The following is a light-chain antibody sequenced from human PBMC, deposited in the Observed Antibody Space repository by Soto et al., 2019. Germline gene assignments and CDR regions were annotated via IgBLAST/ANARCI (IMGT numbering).Light chain of an antibody. Sequence: QSVLTQPPSASGTPGQRVTISCSGSSSNIGSNTVNWYQQLPGTAPKLLIQDNNQRPSGVPDRLSGSKSGTSASLAISGLQSEDEADYYCAAWDDSLNGAVFGGGTKLTV. CDR3: AAWDDSLNGAV. CDR2: DNN. V-gene: IGLV1-44*01. J-gene: IGLJ2*01. CDR1: SSNIGSNT.